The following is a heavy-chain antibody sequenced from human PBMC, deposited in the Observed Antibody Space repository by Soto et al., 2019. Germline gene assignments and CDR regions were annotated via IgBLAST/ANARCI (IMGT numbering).Heavy chain of an antibody. Sequence: QVQLQESGPGLVKPSETLYLTCTVSGGSISSYYWSWIRQPPGKGLEWIGYIYYSGRTNYNPSLKRRVTISVATSKNQFSLKLSSVTAADTAVYYCARDQLEGYCTGGSCYSYGWFDPWGQGTLVTVSS. D-gene: IGHD2-15*01. CDR2: IYYSGRT. CDR1: GGSISSYY. J-gene: IGHJ5*02. V-gene: IGHV4-59*01. CDR3: ARDQLEGYCTGGSCYSYGWFDP.